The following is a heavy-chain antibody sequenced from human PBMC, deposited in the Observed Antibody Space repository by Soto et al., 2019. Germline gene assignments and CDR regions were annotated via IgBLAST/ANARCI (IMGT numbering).Heavy chain of an antibody. J-gene: IGHJ6*02. CDR2: INHSGST. D-gene: IGHD2-8*01. Sequence: SETLSLTCAVYGGSFSGYYWSWIRQPPGKGLEWIGEINHSGSTNYNPSLKSRVTISVDTSKNQFSLKLSSVTAADTAVYYCASPGVYYGMDVWGQGTTVTVSS. CDR3: ASPGVYYGMDV. V-gene: IGHV4-34*01. CDR1: GGSFSGYY.